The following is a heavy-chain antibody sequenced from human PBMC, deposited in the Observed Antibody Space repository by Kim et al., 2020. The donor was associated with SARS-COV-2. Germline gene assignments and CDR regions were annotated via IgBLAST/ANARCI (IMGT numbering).Heavy chain of an antibody. Sequence: ASVKVSCKASGYTFTGYYMHWVRQAPGQGLEWMGRINPNSGGTNYAQKFQGRVTMTRDTSISTAYMELSRLRSDDTAVYYCARGFRFAFWSALGNYWGQGTLVTVSS. CDR1: GYTFTGYY. D-gene: IGHD3-3*01. J-gene: IGHJ4*02. CDR2: INPNSGGT. CDR3: ARGFRFAFWSALGNY. V-gene: IGHV1-2*06.